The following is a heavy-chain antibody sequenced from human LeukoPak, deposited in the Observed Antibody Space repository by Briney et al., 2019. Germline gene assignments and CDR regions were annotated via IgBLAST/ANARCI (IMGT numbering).Heavy chain of an antibody. V-gene: IGHV3-53*04. CDR2: IYSAGNT. CDR1: GFTVSSNY. J-gene: IGHJ2*01. D-gene: IGHD3-22*01. Sequence: PGGSLRLSCVASGFTVSSNYMSWVRQAPGKGLEWVSVIYSAGNTYYADSVKGRFTISRHNSENTLYLHMNSLRVEDTAVYFCARAARQGFTMIVVPFFYFDLWGRGTLVTVSS. CDR3: ARAARQGFTMIVVPFFYFDL.